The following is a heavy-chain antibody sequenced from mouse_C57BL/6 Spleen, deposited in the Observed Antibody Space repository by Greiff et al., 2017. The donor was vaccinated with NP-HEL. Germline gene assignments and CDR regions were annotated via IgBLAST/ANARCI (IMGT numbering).Heavy chain of an antibody. CDR2: INYDGSST. CDR3: ARVDYYGSSLYAMDY. CDR1: GFTFSDYY. D-gene: IGHD1-1*01. V-gene: IGHV5-16*01. Sequence: EVMLVESEGGLVQPGSSMKLSCTASGFTFSDYYMAWVRQVPEKGLEWVANINYDGSSTYYLDSLKSRFIISRDNAKNILYLQMSRLKSEDTATYYCARVDYYGSSLYAMDYWGQGTSVTVSS. J-gene: IGHJ4*01.